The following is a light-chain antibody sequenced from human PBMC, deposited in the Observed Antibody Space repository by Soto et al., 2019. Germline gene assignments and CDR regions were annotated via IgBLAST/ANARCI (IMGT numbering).Light chain of an antibody. Sequence: EIVMTQSPATLSVSPGERATLSCRASQSVYNNLAWYQQKPGQAPRLLIYGASTRATGIPARFSGSGSGTEFTLTISSLQPEDFATYYCQQSYSTLGTFGQGTKVDIK. J-gene: IGKJ1*01. CDR3: QQSYSTLGT. CDR2: GAS. V-gene: IGKV3-15*01. CDR1: QSVYNN.